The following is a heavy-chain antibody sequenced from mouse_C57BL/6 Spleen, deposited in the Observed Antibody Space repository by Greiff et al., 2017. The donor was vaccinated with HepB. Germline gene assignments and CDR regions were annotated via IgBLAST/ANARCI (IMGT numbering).Heavy chain of an antibody. D-gene: IGHD2-13*01. J-gene: IGHJ4*01. CDR2: IYPGDGDT. CDR3: AREMETTAYYYAMDD. V-gene: IGHV1-80*01. Sequence: VQLQQSGAELVKPGASVKISCKASGYAFSSYWMNWVKQRPGKGLEWIGQIYPGDGDTNYNGKFKGKATLTADKSSSTAYMQLSSLTSEDSAVYFCAREMETTAYYYAMDDWGQGTSVTVSS. CDR1: GYAFSSYW.